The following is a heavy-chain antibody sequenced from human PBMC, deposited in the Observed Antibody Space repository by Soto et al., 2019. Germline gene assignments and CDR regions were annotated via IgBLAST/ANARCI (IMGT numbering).Heavy chain of an antibody. D-gene: IGHD5-12*01. J-gene: IGHJ4*02. CDR2: INHSGST. CDR3: ARAPQIVAMGRPFDY. Sequence: SETLSLTCAVYGGSFSGYSWNWVRQPPGKGLEWIGEINHSGSTNYNPSLKSRVTISLDTSKNQFSLRLTSLTAADTAVYFCARAPQIVAMGRPFDYWGQGILVTVSS. V-gene: IGHV4-34*01. CDR1: GGSFSGYS.